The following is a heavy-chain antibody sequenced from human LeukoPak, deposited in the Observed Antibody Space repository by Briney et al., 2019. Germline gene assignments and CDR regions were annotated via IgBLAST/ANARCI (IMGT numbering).Heavy chain of an antibody. CDR2: ISAYNGNT. CDR1: GYSFTNYA. D-gene: IGHD3-9*01. CDR3: ARGGAGYFDWLPIRHYYYYMDV. V-gene: IGHV1-18*01. J-gene: IGHJ6*03. Sequence: GASVKVSCKASGYSFTNYAMNWVRQAPGQGLEWMGWISAYNGNTNYAQKLQGRVTMTTDTSTSTAYMELRSLRSDDTAVYYCARGGAGYFDWLPIRHYYYYMDVWGKGTTVTVSS.